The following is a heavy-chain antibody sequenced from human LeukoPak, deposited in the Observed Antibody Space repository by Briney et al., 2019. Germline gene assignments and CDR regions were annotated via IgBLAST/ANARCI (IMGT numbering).Heavy chain of an antibody. J-gene: IGHJ3*02. Sequence: SETLSLTCTVSGYSISSGYYWDWIRQPPGKGLEWVGSIYHSGRTYYNPSLKSRVTSSVDTSKNQFSLKLNSVTAADTAVYYCARGNAFDIWGQGATVTVSS. CDR3: ARGNAFDI. V-gene: IGHV4-38-2*02. CDR1: GYSISSGYY. CDR2: IYHSGRT.